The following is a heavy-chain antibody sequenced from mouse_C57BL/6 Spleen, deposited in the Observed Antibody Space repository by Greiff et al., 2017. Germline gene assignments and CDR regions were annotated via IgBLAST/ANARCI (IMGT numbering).Heavy chain of an antibody. V-gene: IGHV5-16*01. CDR2: INYDGSST. J-gene: IGHJ4*01. D-gene: IGHD1-1*01. CDR3: ARDDSSYAMDY. Sequence: EVKLVESEGGLVQPGSSMKLSCTASGFTFSDYYMAWVRQVPEKGLEWVANINYDGSSTYYLDSLKSRFIISRDNAKNILYLQLSSLKSEDTATYYCARDDSSYAMDYWGQGTSVTVSS. CDR1: GFTFSDYY.